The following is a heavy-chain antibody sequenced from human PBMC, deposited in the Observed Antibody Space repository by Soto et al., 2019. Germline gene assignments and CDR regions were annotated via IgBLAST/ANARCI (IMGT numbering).Heavy chain of an antibody. J-gene: IGHJ3*02. Sequence: EVQLEESGGDLVQPGGSLRLSCAASGFTLSAYWMTWVRQAPGKGLEWVANINRDGSKKSYLDSVRGRFTISRDNVGNSLYLQMDSLRADDTALYYCSRDGSPRSSGLYLDAFDIWGQGTMVTVSS. CDR1: GFTLSAYW. D-gene: IGHD6-25*01. V-gene: IGHV3-7*05. CDR3: SRDGSPRSSGLYLDAFDI. CDR2: INRDGSKK.